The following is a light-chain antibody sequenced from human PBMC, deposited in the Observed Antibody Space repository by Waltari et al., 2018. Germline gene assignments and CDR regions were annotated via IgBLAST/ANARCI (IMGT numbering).Light chain of an antibody. CDR3: QQYNTYSRT. CDR2: DAS. V-gene: IGKV1-5*01. CDR1: LGVSTW. J-gene: IGKJ4*01. Sequence: DIQMTQSPSTLPASVGDRVTITCRASLGVSTWLAWYQQKPGKAPTLLIYDASSLESGVPLRFSGSGSGTEFTLTISSLQPDDFATYYCQQYNTYSRTFGGGTKVEIK.